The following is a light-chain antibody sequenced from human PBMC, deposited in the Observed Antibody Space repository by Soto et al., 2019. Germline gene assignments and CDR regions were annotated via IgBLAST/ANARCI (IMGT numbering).Light chain of an antibody. V-gene: IGKV3-15*01. J-gene: IGKJ1*01. CDR3: QQYENWPWT. CDR2: RAS. CDR1: PSISDT. Sequence: EIVMTQSPATLSVSPGGRATLSCRASPSISDTLAWYQQKPGQAPRLIIHRASTRAPGFPARFSGSGSGTDFTLTISSLQSEDFAVYYCQQYENWPWTFGQGSKV.